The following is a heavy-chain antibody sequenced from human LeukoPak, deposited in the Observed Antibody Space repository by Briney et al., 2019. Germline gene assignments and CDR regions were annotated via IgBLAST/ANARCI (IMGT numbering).Heavy chain of an antibody. D-gene: IGHD2-15*01. J-gene: IGHJ4*02. CDR3: ARENALRPDS. V-gene: IGHV7-4-1*02. CDR2: INTITGIP. CDR1: GYIFINYG. Sequence: GASVKVSCKASGYIFINYGISWVRQAPGQGLEWMGWINTITGIPTYARGSTGRFVISLDTSVSTAYLQINFLKAEDTAVYYCARENALRPDSWGQGTLVTVSS.